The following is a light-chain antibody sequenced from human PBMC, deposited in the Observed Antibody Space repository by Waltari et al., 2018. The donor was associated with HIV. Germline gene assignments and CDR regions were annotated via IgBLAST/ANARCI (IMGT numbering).Light chain of an antibody. CDR3: ATWDDSLNGRV. Sequence: QSVLTQPPSASGTPGQRVTISCSGGRSNIGDNTVNWYQHLPGTAPKLLIYKSYQRPSGVPDRFSGSKSDTSASLAISGLQSEDEADYYCATWDDSLNGRVFGGGTKLTVL. J-gene: IGLJ3*02. CDR1: RSNIGDNT. V-gene: IGLV1-44*01. CDR2: KSY.